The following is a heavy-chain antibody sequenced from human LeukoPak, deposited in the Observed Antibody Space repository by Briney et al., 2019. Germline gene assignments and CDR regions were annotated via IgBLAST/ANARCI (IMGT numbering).Heavy chain of an antibody. V-gene: IGHV3-21*01. CDR1: GFTFSTYS. J-gene: IGHJ4*02. CDR3: AKDQAGYSYYFDY. D-gene: IGHD5-18*01. CDR2: ISSSSYI. Sequence: GGSLRLSCVDSGFTFSTYSMNWVRQAPGKGLEWVSSISSSSYIYYGDSVKGRFTISRDNAKNSLYLQMNSLRAEDTALYYCAKDQAGYSYYFDYWGQGTLVTVSS.